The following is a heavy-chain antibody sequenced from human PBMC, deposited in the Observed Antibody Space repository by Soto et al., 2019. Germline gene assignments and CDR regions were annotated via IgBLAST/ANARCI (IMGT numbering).Heavy chain of an antibody. V-gene: IGHV1-18*01. J-gene: IGHJ4*02. CDR2: ISAYNGNT. Sequence: VKVSCKASGYTFTSYGISWVRQAPGQGLEWMGWISAYNGNTNYAQKLQGRVTMTTDTSTSTAYMELRSLRSDDTAVYYCARGSYSSSWYVPDYWGQGTLVTVSS. D-gene: IGHD6-13*01. CDR3: ARGSYSSSWYVPDY. CDR1: GYTFTSYG.